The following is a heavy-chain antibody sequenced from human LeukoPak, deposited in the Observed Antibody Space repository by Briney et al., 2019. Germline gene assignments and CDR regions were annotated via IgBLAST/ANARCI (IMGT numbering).Heavy chain of an antibody. CDR3: ARGGSRWLRNWFDP. CDR1: GYTFTSYD. J-gene: IGHJ5*02. Sequence: ASVTVSCTASGYTFTSYDINWVRQATGQGLEWMGWMNPNSGNTGYAQKFQGRVTMTRNTSISTAYMELSSLRSEDTAVYYCARGGSRWLRNWFDPWGQGTQVTVSS. D-gene: IGHD5-24*01. CDR2: MNPNSGNT. V-gene: IGHV1-8*01.